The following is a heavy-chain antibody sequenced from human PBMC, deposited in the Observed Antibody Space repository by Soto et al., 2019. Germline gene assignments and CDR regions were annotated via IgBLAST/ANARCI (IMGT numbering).Heavy chain of an antibody. V-gene: IGHV1-8*02. Sequence: GASVRVSCKDSGYDFTAYDINWVRQASGQGLEWMGWMNPINGATGSARRFQGRVSMTRNTATGTAYLELTSLRSDDTAVYYCGRGPSPRAPAGGTPFYYGTDVPGQGTTVTVSS. J-gene: IGHJ6*02. CDR1: GYDFTAYD. CDR3: GRGPSPRAPAGGTPFYYGTDV. CDR2: MNPINGAT. D-gene: IGHD6-13*01.